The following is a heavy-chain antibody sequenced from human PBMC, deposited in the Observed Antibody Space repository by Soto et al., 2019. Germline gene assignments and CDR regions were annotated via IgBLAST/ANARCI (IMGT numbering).Heavy chain of an antibody. V-gene: IGHV4-4*02. Sequence: SATLFLTCAVSGGSISCSNWWSWVREPPGKGLEWIGEIYHNGSTNYNPSLKSRVTISVDKSKNQFSLKLSSVTAADTAVYYCARALFIAAAGTYDGMDVWGQGTTVT. CDR2: IYHNGST. CDR1: GGSISCSNW. CDR3: ARALFIAAAGTYDGMDV. J-gene: IGHJ6*02. D-gene: IGHD6-13*01.